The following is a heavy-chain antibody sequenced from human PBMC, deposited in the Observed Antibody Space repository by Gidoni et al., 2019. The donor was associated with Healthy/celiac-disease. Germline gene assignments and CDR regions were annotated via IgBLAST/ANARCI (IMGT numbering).Heavy chain of an antibody. CDR3: ARHIESHYYDSSGYPDY. D-gene: IGHD3-22*01. J-gene: IGHJ4*02. CDR1: GGSISSSSYY. V-gene: IGHV4-39*01. Sequence: QLQLQESGPGLVKPSETLSLTCTVSGGSISSSSYYWGWIRQPPGKGLEWIGSTYYSGSTYYNPSLKSRVTISVDTSKNQFSLKLSSVTAADTAVYYCARHIESHYYDSSGYPDYWGQGTLVTVSS. CDR2: TYYSGST.